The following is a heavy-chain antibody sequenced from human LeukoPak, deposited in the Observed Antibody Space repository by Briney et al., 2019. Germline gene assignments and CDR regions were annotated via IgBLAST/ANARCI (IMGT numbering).Heavy chain of an antibody. CDR1: GFAFNNAW. J-gene: IGHJ4*02. Sequence: PGGSLRLSCAASGFAFNNAWMNWVRQAPGKGLEWVGRIKSNTDGEARDYAAPVKGRFSISRDDSRNTLYLQMNSLKTEDTAVYYCTPYNSAWYAIPFDYWGLGTLVTVSS. D-gene: IGHD6-13*01. V-gene: IGHV3-15*07. CDR3: TPYNSAWYAIPFDY. CDR2: IKSNTDGEAR.